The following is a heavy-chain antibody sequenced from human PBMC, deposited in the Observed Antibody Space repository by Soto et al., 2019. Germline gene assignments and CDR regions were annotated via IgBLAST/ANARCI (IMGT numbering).Heavy chain of an antibody. V-gene: IGHV4-59*13. D-gene: IGHD3-10*01. Sequence: KPSETLSLTCTISGGSFGTNYWSWIRQAPGKGLEWIGYTYYTGSTKYNPSLKSRATISVDTSKNQFSLTLNSAAAADTAVYYCATDSAGRGPFDPWGQGILVTVSS. CDR1: GGSFGTNY. CDR3: ATDSAGRGPFDP. J-gene: IGHJ5*02. CDR2: TYYTGST.